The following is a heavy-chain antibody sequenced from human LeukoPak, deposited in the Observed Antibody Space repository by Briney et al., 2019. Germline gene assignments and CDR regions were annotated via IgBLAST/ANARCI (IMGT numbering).Heavy chain of an antibody. V-gene: IGHV3-48*02. Sequence: GGSLRLSCAASGFTFSSYSISWVRQAPGKGLEWVSYISSSSTMSYADSVKGRFTISRDNANNSPYLQMSSLRDEDTAVYYCARGGTSSSLAYWGQGTLVTVSS. CDR1: GFTFSSYS. CDR3: ARGGTSSSLAY. J-gene: IGHJ4*02. D-gene: IGHD4-23*01. CDR2: ISSSSTM.